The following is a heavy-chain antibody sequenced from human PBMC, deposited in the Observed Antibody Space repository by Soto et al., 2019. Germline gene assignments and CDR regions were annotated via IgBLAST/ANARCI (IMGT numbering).Heavy chain of an antibody. CDR3: AREENCSGGTCYSECFHL. Sequence: GASVKVSCKASCYLFTPYSMHWARLAPGQGLELMGVVNPSGGSTKYAQNFQGRVTMTRDTSTTTIYMELSSLRSDDTAIYYCAREENCSGGTCYSECFHLWGQGTLVTVSS. CDR1: CYLFTPYS. D-gene: IGHD2-15*01. CDR2: VNPSGGST. V-gene: IGHV1-46*01. J-gene: IGHJ1*01.